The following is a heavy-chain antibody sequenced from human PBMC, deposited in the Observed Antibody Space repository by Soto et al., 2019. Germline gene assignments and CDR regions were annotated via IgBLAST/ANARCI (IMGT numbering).Heavy chain of an antibody. CDR1: GGSVCSYY. Sequence: SETPSLSCAVCGGSVCSYYWSWIRQHPGKGLEWIGYIYYSGSTNYNPSLKSRVTISVDTSKNQFSLKLSSVTAADTAVYYCARHLLLYYYDSSGYYLRDAFDIWGQGTMVTVSS. D-gene: IGHD3-22*01. J-gene: IGHJ3*02. V-gene: IGHV4-59*08. CDR2: IYYSGST. CDR3: ARHLLLYYYDSSGYYLRDAFDI.